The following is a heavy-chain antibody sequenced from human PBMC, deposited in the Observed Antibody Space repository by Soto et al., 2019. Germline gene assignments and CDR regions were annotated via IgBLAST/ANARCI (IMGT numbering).Heavy chain of an antibody. CDR1: GFTFSSYD. D-gene: IGHD3-10*01. J-gene: IGHJ6*02. V-gene: IGHV3-13*01. Sequence: PGGSLRLSCAASGFTFSSYDMHWVRQATGKGLEWVSAIGTTSDTYYADSVKGRFTISRDNAKNSLYLQMNSLRAEDTAVYYCASANMVRGVIITDTYYYYGMDVWGQGTTVTVSS. CDR2: IGTTSDT. CDR3: ASANMVRGVIITDTYYYYGMDV.